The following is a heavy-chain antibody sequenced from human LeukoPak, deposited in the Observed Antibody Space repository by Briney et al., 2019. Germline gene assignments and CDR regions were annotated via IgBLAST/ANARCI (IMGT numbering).Heavy chain of an antibody. V-gene: IGHV3-21*01. J-gene: IGHJ6*03. Sequence: PGGSLRLSCAASGFTFSSYTMNWVRQAPGKGLEWVSSISSSSSYIYHADSVKGRFTFSRDNAKNSLYLQMNSLRAEDTAVYYCARGDFWSAYYYYHYYYMDVWGKGTTVTVSS. CDR3: ARGDFWSAYYYYHYYYMDV. CDR1: GFTFSSYT. D-gene: IGHD3-3*01. CDR2: ISSSSSYI.